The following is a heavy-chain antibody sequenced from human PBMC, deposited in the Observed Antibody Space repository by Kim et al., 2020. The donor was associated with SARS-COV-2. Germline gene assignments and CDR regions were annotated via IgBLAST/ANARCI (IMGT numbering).Heavy chain of an antibody. CDR3: ARVDYYVSGILALPPSYYYYMDV. CDR1: GFTFSSYW. Sequence: GGSLRLSCAASGFTFSSYWMSWVRQAPGKGLEWVANIKQDGSEKYYVDSVKGRFTISRDNAKNSLYLQMNSLRAEDTAVYYCARVDYYVSGILALPPSYYYYMDVWGKGTTVTVSS. V-gene: IGHV3-7*01. CDR2: IKQDGSEK. D-gene: IGHD3-10*01. J-gene: IGHJ6*03.